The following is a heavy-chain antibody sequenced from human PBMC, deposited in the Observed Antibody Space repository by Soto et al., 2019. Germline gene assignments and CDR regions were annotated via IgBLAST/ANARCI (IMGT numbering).Heavy chain of an antibody. D-gene: IGHD2-15*01. CDR1: GYTFTTYY. Sequence: ASVKVSCKASGYTFTTYYMHWVRQAPGQGLEWKGIINPNGGSTTYAQKFQVRVTMTRDTSTSTVYMELSSLRSEDTAVYYCARAGYCSGGTCFHGNFDYWGQGTLVTVSS. CDR2: INPNGGST. V-gene: IGHV1-46*01. CDR3: ARAGYCSGGTCFHGNFDY. J-gene: IGHJ4*02.